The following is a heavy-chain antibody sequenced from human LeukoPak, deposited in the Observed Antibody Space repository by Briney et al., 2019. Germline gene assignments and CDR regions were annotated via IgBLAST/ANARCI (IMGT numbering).Heavy chain of an antibody. V-gene: IGHV5-51*01. CDR2: INPGSSDI. CDR1: GYNFASQW. J-gene: IGHJ5*02. D-gene: IGHD3-22*01. Sequence: GESLKISCKHSGYNFASQWIGWVRQMPGKGLEWMGIINPGSSDIVYTPSFQGQVSFSADKSTSTVFLQWGSLKASDAAMYYCSTRAFSDTSPVAWGQGTLVTVSS. CDR3: STRAFSDTSPVA.